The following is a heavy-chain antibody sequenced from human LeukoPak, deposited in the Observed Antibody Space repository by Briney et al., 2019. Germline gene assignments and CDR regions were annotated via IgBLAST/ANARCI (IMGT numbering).Heavy chain of an antibody. D-gene: IGHD6-13*01. V-gene: IGHV4-34*01. CDR1: GGSFSGYY. Sequence: SETLSLTCAVYGGSFSGYYWSWIRQPPGKGLEWIGEINHSGSTNYNPSLKSRVTISVDTSKNQFSLKLSSVTAADTAVYYCARGRGIRGLGHWGQGTLVTVSS. CDR2: INHSGST. CDR3: ARGRGIRGLGH. J-gene: IGHJ5*02.